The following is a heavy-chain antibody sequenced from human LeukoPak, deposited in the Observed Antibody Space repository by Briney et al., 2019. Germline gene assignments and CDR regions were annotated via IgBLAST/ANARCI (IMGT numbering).Heavy chain of an antibody. CDR3: ARESYYYDSSGFSA. CDR2: IGSSSSYI. V-gene: IGHV3-21*01. Sequence: GGSLRLSCAASGFTFSSYSMNWVRQAPGKGLEWVSSIGSSSSYIYYADSVKGRFTISRDNAKNSLYLQMNSLRAEDTAVYYCARESYYYDSSGFSAWGQGTLVTVSS. CDR1: GFTFSSYS. D-gene: IGHD3-22*01. J-gene: IGHJ5*02.